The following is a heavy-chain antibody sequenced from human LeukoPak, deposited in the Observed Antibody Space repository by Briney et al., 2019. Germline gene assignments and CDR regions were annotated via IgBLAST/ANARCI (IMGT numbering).Heavy chain of an antibody. CDR3: ARDLLEWLSLNPDDI. Sequence: PGGSLRLSCAASGFTFSSYSMNWVRQAPGKGLEWVSSISSSSSYIYYADSVKGRFTISRDNAKNSLYLQMNSLRAEDTAVYYCARDLLEWLSLNPDDIWGQGTMVTVSS. V-gene: IGHV3-21*01. CDR1: GFTFSSYS. D-gene: IGHD3-3*01. J-gene: IGHJ3*02. CDR2: ISSSSSYI.